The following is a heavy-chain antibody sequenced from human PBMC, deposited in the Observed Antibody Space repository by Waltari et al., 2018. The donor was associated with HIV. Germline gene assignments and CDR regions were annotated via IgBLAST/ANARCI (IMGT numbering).Heavy chain of an antibody. D-gene: IGHD3-10*01. J-gene: IGHJ6*02. V-gene: IGHV1-24*01. CDR2: CDPEDGET. Sequence: QVQLVQSGAEVKKPGASVEVSCKVSGYTLTELSMHWVRQAPGKGLECMGGCDPEDGETIHAQKFQGRVTMTEDKSTDTAYMELSSLRSEDTAVYYCATEGISMVRGVYGMDVWGQGTTVTVSS. CDR1: GYTLTELS. CDR3: ATEGISMVRGVYGMDV.